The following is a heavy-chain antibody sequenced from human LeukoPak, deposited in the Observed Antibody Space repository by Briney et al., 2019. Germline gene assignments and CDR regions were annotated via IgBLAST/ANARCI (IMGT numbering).Heavy chain of an antibody. V-gene: IGHV1-2*06. J-gene: IGHJ4*02. CDR3: VPSSTDPYFDY. CDR1: GYTFTGYY. Sequence: ASVKVSCKASGYTFTGYYMHWVRQAPGQGLEWMGRINPNSGDRNYAQKFQGRVTMTRDTSISTAYLELSRLRGDDTAVYYCVPSSTDPYFDYWGQGTLVTVSS. CDR2: INPNSGDR. D-gene: IGHD4-11*01.